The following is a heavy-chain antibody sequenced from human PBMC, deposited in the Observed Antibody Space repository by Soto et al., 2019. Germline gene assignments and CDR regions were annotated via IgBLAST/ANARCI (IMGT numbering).Heavy chain of an antibody. CDR1: GFTFSGSA. V-gene: IGHV3-73*02. D-gene: IGHD2-2*01. J-gene: IGHJ6*02. Sequence: EVQLVESGGGLVQPGGSLKLSCAASGFTFSGSAMHWVGQASGKGLEWVGRIRSKANSYATAYAASVKGRFTISRDDSKNTAYLQMNSLKTEDTAVYYCTSCSSTSCYGVYYGMDVWGQGTTVTVSS. CDR3: TSCSSTSCYGVYYGMDV. CDR2: IRSKANSYAT.